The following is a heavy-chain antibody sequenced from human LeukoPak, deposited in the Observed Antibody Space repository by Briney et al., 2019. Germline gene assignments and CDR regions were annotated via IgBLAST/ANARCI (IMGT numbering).Heavy chain of an antibody. V-gene: IGHV3-11*01. CDR1: GFTFSDYY. CDR3: ARAHLGSSWAANAFDI. J-gene: IGHJ3*02. D-gene: IGHD6-13*01. Sequence: GGSLRLSCAASGFTFSDYYMSWIRQAPGKGLEWVSYISSSGSTIYYADSVKGRFTISRDNAKNSLYLQMNSLRAEDTAVYYCARAHLGSSWAANAFDIWGQGTMATVSS. CDR2: ISSSGSTI.